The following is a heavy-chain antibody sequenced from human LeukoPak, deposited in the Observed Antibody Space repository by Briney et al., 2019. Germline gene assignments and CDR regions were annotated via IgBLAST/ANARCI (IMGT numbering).Heavy chain of an antibody. CDR2: ISSSGSTI. D-gene: IGHD6-19*01. CDR3: ARELISYSSGSDY. CDR1: GFTFSSYE. Sequence: GGSLRLSCAASGFTFSSYEMNWVRQAPGKGLEWVSYISSSGSTIYYADSVKGRFTISRDNAKNSLYLQMNSLRAEDTAVYYCARELISYSSGSDYWGQGTLVTVSS. J-gene: IGHJ4*02. V-gene: IGHV3-48*03.